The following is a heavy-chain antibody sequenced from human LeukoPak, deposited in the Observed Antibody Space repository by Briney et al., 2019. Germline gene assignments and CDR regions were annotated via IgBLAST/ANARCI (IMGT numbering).Heavy chain of an antibody. CDR2: MKDDGNEI. CDR3: ARNQATNDY. V-gene: IGHV3-7*01. CDR1: GFTFKNYR. D-gene: IGHD1-26*01. Sequence: PGGSLRLSCTASGFTFKNYRMTWVRQAPGKGLEWVASMKDDGNEIQYVDSVKGRFTISRDNAKNSLYLQMNNLRAEDTAVYYCARNQATNDYWGQGTLVTVSS. J-gene: IGHJ4*02.